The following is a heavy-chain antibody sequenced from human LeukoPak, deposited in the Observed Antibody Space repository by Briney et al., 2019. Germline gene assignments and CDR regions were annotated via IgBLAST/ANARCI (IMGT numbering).Heavy chain of an antibody. J-gene: IGHJ4*02. V-gene: IGHV3-15*05. Sequence: GGSLRLSCAASGFTFSNAWMTWVRQAPGKGLEWVGRIKSKAHGGTTDYAAPVKARFTISRDDSKNTLYLQMNSLKTEDTAMYFCTTQVRGVTFDYWGQGTLVTVSS. CDR1: GFTFSNAW. CDR2: IKSKAHGGTT. D-gene: IGHD3-10*01. CDR3: TTQVRGVTFDY.